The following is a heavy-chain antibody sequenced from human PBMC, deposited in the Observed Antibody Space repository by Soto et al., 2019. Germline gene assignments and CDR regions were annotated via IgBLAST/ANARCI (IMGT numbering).Heavy chain of an antibody. CDR3: ARGCYSSGYFDY. V-gene: IGHV3-30-3*01. J-gene: IGHJ4*02. CDR1: GFTFSSYA. CDR2: ISYDGSNK. D-gene: IGHD3-22*01. Sequence: QVQLVESGGGVVQPGRSLRLSCAASGFTFSSYAMHWVRQAPGKGLEWVAVISYDGSNKYYADSVKGRFTISRDNSKNTLYLQMNSLRAEDTAVYYCARGCYSSGYFDYWGQGTLVTVSS.